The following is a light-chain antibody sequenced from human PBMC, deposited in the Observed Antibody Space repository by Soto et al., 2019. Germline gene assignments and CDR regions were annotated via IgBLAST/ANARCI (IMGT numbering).Light chain of an antibody. V-gene: IGLV2-8*01. Sequence: QFALTQPPSASGSPGQSVTISCTGTSSDVGGYNYVSWYQQHPGEAPKLMIYEVTKRPSGVPHRFSGSKSGNTASLTVSGLQAEDEADYYCSSYAGSNNPFVFGTGTKVTVL. CDR2: EVT. J-gene: IGLJ1*01. CDR3: SSYAGSNNPFV. CDR1: SSDVGGYNY.